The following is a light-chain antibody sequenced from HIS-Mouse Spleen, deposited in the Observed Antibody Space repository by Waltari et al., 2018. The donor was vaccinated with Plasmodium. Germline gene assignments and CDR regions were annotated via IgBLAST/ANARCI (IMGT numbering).Light chain of an antibody. CDR3: YSAADNNRV. Sequence: SYELTQPSSVSVSPGQTARITCSGVVLAKTYARWFQQKPGQAPVLVIYKDSERPSGIPERFSGASSVTTVTLTISGAQVEDEADYYCYSAADNNRVFGGGTKLTVL. CDR1: VLAKTY. CDR2: KDS. V-gene: IGLV3-27*01. J-gene: IGLJ3*02.